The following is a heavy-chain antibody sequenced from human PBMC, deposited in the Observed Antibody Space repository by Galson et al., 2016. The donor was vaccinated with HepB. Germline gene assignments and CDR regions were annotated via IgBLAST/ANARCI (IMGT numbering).Heavy chain of an antibody. CDR3: ARGAVNDLNENRGYYLDQ. CDR2: IIPIFITT. J-gene: IGHJ4*02. Sequence: SVKVSCKASGGTFSNDTISWVRQAPGQGFEWMGGIIPIFITTNYAQKFQGRVTITADESTSTAYMELSSLKSEDTAVYYCARGAVNDLNENRGYYLDQWGQGTPVTVAS. D-gene: IGHD3-22*01. CDR1: GGTFSNDT. V-gene: IGHV1-69*13.